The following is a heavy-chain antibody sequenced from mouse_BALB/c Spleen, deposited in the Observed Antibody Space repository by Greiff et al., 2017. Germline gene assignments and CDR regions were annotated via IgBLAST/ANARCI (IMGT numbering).Heavy chain of an antibody. CDR2: IWAGGST. V-gene: IGHV2-9*02. CDR3: ARDITTVVAPRLFDV. CDR1: GFSLTSYG. D-gene: IGHD1-1*01. J-gene: IGHJ1*01. Sequence: VKLQESGPGLVAPSQSLSITCTVSGFSLTSYGVHWVRQPPGKGLEWLGVIWAGGSTNYNSALMSRLSISKDNSKSQVFLKMNSLQTDDTAMYYCARDITTVVAPRLFDVWGAGTTVTVSS.